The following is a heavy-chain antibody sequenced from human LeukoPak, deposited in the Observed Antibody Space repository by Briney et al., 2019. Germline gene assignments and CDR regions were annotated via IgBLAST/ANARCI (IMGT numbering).Heavy chain of an antibody. D-gene: IGHD1-26*01. Sequence: SETLCLTCTVSGYSITNGYYWGWIRPPPGTGLQWIGSIYHSGSTYYNPSLKSRVTISVDTSKNQFTLRLSSVTAADTAVYYCARRANSGSTKGAFDIWGQGTMVTVSS. J-gene: IGHJ3*02. CDR1: GYSITNGYY. CDR3: ARRANSGSTKGAFDI. CDR2: IYHSGST. V-gene: IGHV4-38-2*02.